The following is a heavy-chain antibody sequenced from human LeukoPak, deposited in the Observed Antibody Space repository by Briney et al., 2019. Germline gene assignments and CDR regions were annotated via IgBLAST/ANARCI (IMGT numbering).Heavy chain of an antibody. Sequence: GGSLGLSCAASGFTYSSYGMHWVRQAPGKGLEWVAVISYDGSNKYYADSVKGRFTISRDNSKYTLYLQMNSLRAEDTAVYYCAKDTYVWRQMVSRGYWGQGTLVTVSS. J-gene: IGHJ4*02. CDR2: ISYDGSNK. D-gene: IGHD3-16*01. CDR3: AKDTYVWRQMVSRGY. CDR1: GFTYSSYG. V-gene: IGHV3-30*18.